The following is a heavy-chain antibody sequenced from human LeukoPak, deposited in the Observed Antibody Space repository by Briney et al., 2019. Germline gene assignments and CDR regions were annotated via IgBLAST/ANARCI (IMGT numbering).Heavy chain of an antibody. CDR2: ISAYNGNT. D-gene: IGHD1-26*01. Sequence: ASVKVSCKASGYTFTSYGISWVRQAPGQGVEWMGWISAYNGNTNYAQKLQGRVTMTTDTSTSTAYMELRSLRSDDTAVYYCARNLVGATPGAIDYWGQGTLVTVSS. J-gene: IGHJ4*02. CDR3: ARNLVGATPGAIDY. CDR1: GYTFTSYG. V-gene: IGHV1-18*01.